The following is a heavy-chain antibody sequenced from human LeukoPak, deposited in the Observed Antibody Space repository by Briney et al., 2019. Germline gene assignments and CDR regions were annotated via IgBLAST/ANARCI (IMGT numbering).Heavy chain of an antibody. D-gene: IGHD2-15*01. CDR3: ARTGGAYCSGGSCYSNSVFDY. Sequence: SETLSLTCAVYGGSFSGYYWSWIRQPPGKGLEWIGEINHSGSTNYNPSLKSRVTISVDTSKNQFSLKLSSVTAADTAVYYCARTGGAYCSGGSCYSNSVFDYWGQGTLVTVSS. CDR1: GGSFSGYY. J-gene: IGHJ4*02. CDR2: INHSGST. V-gene: IGHV4-34*01.